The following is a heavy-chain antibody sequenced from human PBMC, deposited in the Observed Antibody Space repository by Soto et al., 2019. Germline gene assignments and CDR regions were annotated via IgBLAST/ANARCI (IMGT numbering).Heavy chain of an antibody. Sequence: PSETLSLTCAVYGGSFSGYYWGWIRQPPGKXLEWIGEINHSGSTNYNPSLKSRVTISVDTSKNQFSLKLSSVTAADTAVYYCARGLGYCSSTSCSRTYYYYYYRMDGWGQGTAVTVSS. CDR1: GGSFSGYY. CDR2: INHSGST. D-gene: IGHD2-2*01. J-gene: IGHJ6*02. CDR3: ARGLGYCSSTSCSRTYYYYYYRMDG. V-gene: IGHV4-34*01.